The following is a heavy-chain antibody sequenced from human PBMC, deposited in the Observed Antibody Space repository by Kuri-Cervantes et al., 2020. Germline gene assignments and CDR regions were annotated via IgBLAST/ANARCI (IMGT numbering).Heavy chain of an antibody. J-gene: IGHJ4*02. CDR3: ARKSDERGEGIDY. CDR1: GDSVSSNSAA. V-gene: IGHV6-1*01. CDR2: TYYRSKWYN. D-gene: IGHD3-10*01. Sequence: SETLSLTCAISGDSVSSNSAAWNWIRQSPSRGLEWLGRTYYRSKWYNDYAVSVKSRITINPDTSKNQFSLKLSSVTAADTAVYYCARKSDERGEGIDYWGQGTLVTVSS.